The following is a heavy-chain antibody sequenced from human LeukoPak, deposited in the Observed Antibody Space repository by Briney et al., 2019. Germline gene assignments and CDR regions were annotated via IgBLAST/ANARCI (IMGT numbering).Heavy chain of an antibody. CDR1: GGSISSSSYY. J-gene: IGHJ4*02. CDR3: AREVVRGVIDY. Sequence: SETLSLTCTVSGGSISSSSYYWGWIRQPPGKGLEWIGNIYFSGSTYHNPSLKSRVAISVDTSKNQFSLKLSSVTAADTAVYYCAREVVRGVIDYWGQGTLVTVSS. V-gene: IGHV4-39*07. D-gene: IGHD3-10*01. CDR2: IYFSGST.